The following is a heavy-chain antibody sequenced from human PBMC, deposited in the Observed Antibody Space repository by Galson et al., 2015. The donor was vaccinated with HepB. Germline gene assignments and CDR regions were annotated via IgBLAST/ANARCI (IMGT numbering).Heavy chain of an antibody. D-gene: IGHD2-21*02. Sequence: SVKVSCKASGGTFSSYAISWVRQAPGQGLEWMGGIIPIFGTANYAQKFQGRVTITADESTSTAYMELSSLRSEDTAVYYCARTAIINNRGHSGMDVWGQGTTVTVSS. V-gene: IGHV1-69*13. CDR2: IIPIFGTA. J-gene: IGHJ6*02. CDR3: ARTAIINNRGHSGMDV. CDR1: GGTFSSYA.